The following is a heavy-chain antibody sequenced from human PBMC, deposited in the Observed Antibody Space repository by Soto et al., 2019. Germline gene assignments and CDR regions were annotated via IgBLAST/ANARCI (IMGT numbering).Heavy chain of an antibody. CDR3: ARDGTTEMWRPWYFDL. J-gene: IGHJ2*01. CDR1: GFTFSNYA. CDR2: VSHDGNNQ. Sequence: QVQLVESGGGVVQPGRSLRLSCAVSGFTFSNYAMHWVRQAPGKGLEWVAIVSHDGNNQYYADSAKGRFTISRDKSENTLYLQRNSLRTEDTAVFYCARDGTTEMWRPWYFDLWGRGTLVTVSS. V-gene: IGHV3-30-3*01. D-gene: IGHD2-21*01.